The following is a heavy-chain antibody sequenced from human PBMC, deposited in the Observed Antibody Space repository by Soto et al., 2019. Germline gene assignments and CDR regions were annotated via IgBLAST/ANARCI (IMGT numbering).Heavy chain of an antibody. V-gene: IGHV2-5*02. CDR2: LYWDDDK. J-gene: IGHJ4*02. CDR1: GFSLSTTRVG. Sequence: QITLKESGPPLVKPTQTLTPTCTFSGFSLSTTRVGVGWIRQPPGEALEWLALLYWDDDKLYSPSLKRRLTITKDTSKNQVVLTLTNMDPVDTATYYCAHSKTSGMRYYFDYWGQGTLVTVSS. CDR3: AHSKTSGMRYYFDY.